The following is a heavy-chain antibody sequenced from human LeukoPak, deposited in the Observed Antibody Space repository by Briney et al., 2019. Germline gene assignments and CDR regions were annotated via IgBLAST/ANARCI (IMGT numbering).Heavy chain of an antibody. CDR2: IKEDGSTK. J-gene: IGHJ6*02. CDR3: GKDMDV. V-gene: IGHV3-7*05. CDR1: GFTFSSYA. Sequence: GGSLRLSCAASGFTFSSYAMSWVRQAPGKGLEWVANIKEDGSTKHCVGSVKGRFTISRDNAKNSLYLQMNSLRAEDTAVYYCGKDMDVWGQGTTVTVSS.